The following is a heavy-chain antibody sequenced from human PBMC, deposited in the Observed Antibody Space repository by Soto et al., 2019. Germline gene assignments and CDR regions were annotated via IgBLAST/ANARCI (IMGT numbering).Heavy chain of an antibody. CDR1: GGTLNTYT. V-gene: IGHV1-69*08. CDR2: ILPFLGST. CDR3: ARDVTAMEALYYYDT. Sequence: SVKVSCKASGGTLNTYTISWVRQAPGQGLEWMGSILPFLGSTNYAKKFQGRVTITADQSTSTMELSSLRSEDTAVYFCARDVTAMEALYYYDTWGQGSLVTVSS. J-gene: IGHJ4*02. D-gene: IGHD5-18*01.